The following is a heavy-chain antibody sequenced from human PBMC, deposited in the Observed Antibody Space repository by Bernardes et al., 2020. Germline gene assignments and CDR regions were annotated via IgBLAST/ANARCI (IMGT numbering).Heavy chain of an antibody. Sequence: GGSFRLSCAASGLPSSSYGMSRVRQAPGKGLEWVLAISCSGGSTYYADSVKGRFTISRDNSKNTLYLQMNSLRAEDTAVYYCAKDGLYDSSGYFFGGDYFDYWGQGTLVTVSS. CDR2: ISCSGGST. J-gene: IGHJ4*02. D-gene: IGHD3-22*01. CDR3: AKDGLYDSSGYFFGGDYFDY. CDR1: GLPSSSYG. V-gene: IGHV3-23*01.